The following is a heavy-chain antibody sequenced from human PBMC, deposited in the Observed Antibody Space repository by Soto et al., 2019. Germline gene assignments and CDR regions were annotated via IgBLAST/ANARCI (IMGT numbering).Heavy chain of an antibody. CDR3: ARDVRCTGGGWFDP. V-gene: IGHV4-30-4*01. J-gene: IGHJ5*02. Sequence: QVQLQESGPGLVKPSQTLSLTCTVSGGSISSGDYYWSWIRQPPGKGLEWIGYIYYSGSTYYNPFLKSRVTISVDTSKTQFSLKLSSVTAADTAVYYCARDVRCTGGGWFDPWGQGTLVTVSS. CDR1: GGSISSGDYY. CDR2: IYYSGST. D-gene: IGHD4-17*01.